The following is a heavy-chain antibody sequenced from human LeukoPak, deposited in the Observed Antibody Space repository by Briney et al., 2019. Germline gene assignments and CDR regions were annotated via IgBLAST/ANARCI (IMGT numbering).Heavy chain of an antibody. J-gene: IGHJ4*02. CDR1: EFTFSDYY. Sequence: PGGSLRLSCAASEFTFSDYYMSWVRQAPGKGLEWVSAISGSGGSTYYADSVKGRFTISRDNSKNTLYLQMNSLRAEDTAVYYCAKDPDIPYCSSTSCAFDYWGQGTLVTVSS. V-gene: IGHV3-23*01. D-gene: IGHD2-2*01. CDR3: AKDPDIPYCSSTSCAFDY. CDR2: ISGSGGST.